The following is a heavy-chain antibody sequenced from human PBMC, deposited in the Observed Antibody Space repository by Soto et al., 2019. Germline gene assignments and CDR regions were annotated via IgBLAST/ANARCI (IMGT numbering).Heavy chain of an antibody. CDR1: GFTFSSYA. CDR2: ISGSGGST. Sequence: EVQLLESGGGLVQPGGSLRLSCAASGFTFSSYAMSWVRQAPGKGLEWVSAISGSGGSTYYADSVKGRFTISRDNSKNPLYLQMNSLRAEDTAVYYCAKGRFGETPSRAGPYYYYYGMDVWGQGTTVTVSS. J-gene: IGHJ6*02. D-gene: IGHD3-10*01. V-gene: IGHV3-23*01. CDR3: AKGRFGETPSRAGPYYYYYGMDV.